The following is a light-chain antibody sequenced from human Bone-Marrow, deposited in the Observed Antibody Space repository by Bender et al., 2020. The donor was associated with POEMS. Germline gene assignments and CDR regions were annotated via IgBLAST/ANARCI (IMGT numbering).Light chain of an antibody. CDR1: SNDIRNYKR. CDR2: EVS. V-gene: IGLV2-18*02. CDR3: CSYTGTGTYV. J-gene: IGLJ1*01. Sequence: QSALTQPPSVSGSPGQSVTISCTGTSNDIRNYKRVSWYQQSPGTAPKLMIYEVSNRPSGVPDRFSGSKSGTTASLTISGLQAEDESDYYCCSYTGTGTYVFGTGTKVTVL.